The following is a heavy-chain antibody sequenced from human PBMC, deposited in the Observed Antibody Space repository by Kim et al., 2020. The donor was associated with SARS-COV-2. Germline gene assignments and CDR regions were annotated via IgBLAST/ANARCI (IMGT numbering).Heavy chain of an antibody. J-gene: IGHJ3*02. D-gene: IGHD3-16*01. CDR3: ARDLGAFDI. Sequence: SSKYHANSVKGRFTISRDNAKNSLYLQMNSLRAEDTAVYYCARDLGAFDIWGQGTMVTVSS. V-gene: IGHV3-21*01. CDR2: SSK.